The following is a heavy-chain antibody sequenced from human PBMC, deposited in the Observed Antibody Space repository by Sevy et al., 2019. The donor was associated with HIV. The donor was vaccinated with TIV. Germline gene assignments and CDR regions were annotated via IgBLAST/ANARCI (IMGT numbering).Heavy chain of an antibody. CDR2: IKSNPNGGTT. CDR3: TTDTPHTGGTNGLH. J-gene: IGHJ4*02. Sequence: GGSLRLSCAASGVIFRNLWMTWVRQAPGKGLEWVGRIKSNPNGGTTDYAAPVKASFTISRDDSKNTLFLQMNGLRTEDTALYYCTTDTPHTGGTNGLHWGQGTLVTVSS. V-gene: IGHV3-15*01. CDR1: GVIFRNLW. D-gene: IGHD2-8*02.